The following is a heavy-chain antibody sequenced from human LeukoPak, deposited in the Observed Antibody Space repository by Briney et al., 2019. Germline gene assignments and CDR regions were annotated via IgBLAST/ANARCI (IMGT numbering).Heavy chain of an antibody. CDR2: IWYDGSKK. J-gene: IGHJ4*02. CDR1: GFTFSGYG. V-gene: IGHV3-33*06. D-gene: IGHD3-22*01. Sequence: AGGSLRLSCAASGFTFSGYGMHWVRQAPGKGLQWVAVIWYDGSKKYYADSVKGRFTISRDNSKDTLFLQMNSLKAEDTAVYYCAKGGYDYDISANGYWGQGTLVTVSS. CDR3: AKGGYDYDISANGY.